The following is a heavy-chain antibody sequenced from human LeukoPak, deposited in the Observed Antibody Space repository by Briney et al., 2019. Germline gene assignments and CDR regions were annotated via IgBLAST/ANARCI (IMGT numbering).Heavy chain of an antibody. CDR3: AKPSITMVRGVITAYDY. V-gene: IGHV3-23*01. CDR2: ISGSSGST. D-gene: IGHD3-10*01. Sequence: HPGGSLRLSCAASGFTFSSYAMSWVRQAPGKGLEWVSAISGSSGSTYYADSVKGRFTISRDNSKNTLYLQMNSLRAEDTAVYYCAKPSITMVRGVITAYDYWGQGTLVTVSS. CDR1: GFTFSSYA. J-gene: IGHJ4*02.